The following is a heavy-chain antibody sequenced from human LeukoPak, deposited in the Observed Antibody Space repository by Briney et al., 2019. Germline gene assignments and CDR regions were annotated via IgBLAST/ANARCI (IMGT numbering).Heavy chain of an antibody. D-gene: IGHD1-26*01. CDR2: ISSSSSYI. V-gene: IGHV3-21*01. Sequence: NPGGSLRLSCAASGFTFSSYSMNWVRQAPGKGLEWVSSISSSSSYIYYADSVKGRFTISRDNAKNSLYLQMNSLRAEDTAVYYCARETERGWDYPRGPLDYWGQGTLVTVSS. J-gene: IGHJ4*02. CDR3: ARETERGWDYPRGPLDY. CDR1: GFTFSSYS.